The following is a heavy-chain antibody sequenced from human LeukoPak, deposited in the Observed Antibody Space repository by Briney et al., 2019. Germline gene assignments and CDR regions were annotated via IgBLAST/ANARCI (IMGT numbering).Heavy chain of an antibody. V-gene: IGHV1-69*05. J-gene: IGHJ4*02. D-gene: IGHD6-19*01. CDR3: ARAGQWLAEGGFDY. CDR2: IIPIFGAA. Sequence: ASVKVSCKASGGTFSSYAISWVRQAPGQGLEGMGGIIPIFGAARYAQKFQGRVTITTDESTSTAYMELSSLRSEDTAVHYCARAGQWLAEGGFDYWGQGTLVTVSS. CDR1: GGTFSSYA.